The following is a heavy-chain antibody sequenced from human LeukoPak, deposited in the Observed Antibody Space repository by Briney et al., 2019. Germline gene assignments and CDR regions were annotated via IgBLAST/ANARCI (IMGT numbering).Heavy chain of an antibody. J-gene: IGHJ4*02. CDR2: VNSDGSST. Sequence: GGSLRLSCAASGFTFSNYLMHWVRQAPGKGLVWVSRVNSDGSSTICAHSVKGRFTISRDNAKSTLYLQMNSLRAEDTAVYYCARADMATITIDYWGQGTLVTVSS. D-gene: IGHD5-24*01. CDR3: ARADMATITIDY. V-gene: IGHV3-74*01. CDR1: GFTFSNYL.